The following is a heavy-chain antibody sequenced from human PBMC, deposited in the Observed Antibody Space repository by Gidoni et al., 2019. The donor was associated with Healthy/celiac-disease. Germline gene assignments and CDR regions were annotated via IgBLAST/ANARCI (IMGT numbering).Heavy chain of an antibody. V-gene: IGHV3-9*01. CDR3: AKDIHDSSVHPKGYYYYGMDV. Sequence: EVQLVESGGGLVQPGRSLRLSCAASGFTFDYYAMHWVRQAPGKGLEWVSGISWNSGSIGYADSVKGRFTISRDNAKNSLYLQMNSLRAEDTALYYCAKDIHDSSVHPKGYYYYGMDVWGQGTTVTVSS. CDR1: GFTFDYYA. CDR2: ISWNSGSI. J-gene: IGHJ6*02. D-gene: IGHD3-22*01.